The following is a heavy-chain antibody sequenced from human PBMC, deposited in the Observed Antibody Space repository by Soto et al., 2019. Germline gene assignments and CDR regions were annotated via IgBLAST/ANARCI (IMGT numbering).Heavy chain of an antibody. CDR1: GGSFSGYF. V-gene: IGHV4-34*01. J-gene: IGHJ4*02. Sequence: SETLSLTCAVSGGSFSGYFWSWIRQPPGKGLEWIGEITHIGSTNYNPSLKSRVTISVDTSKNQFTLKVSSVTAADTAVYYCARGVSGITIVRGSFHFDYWGQGT. CDR2: ITHIGST. D-gene: IGHD3-10*01. CDR3: ARGVSGITIVRGSFHFDY.